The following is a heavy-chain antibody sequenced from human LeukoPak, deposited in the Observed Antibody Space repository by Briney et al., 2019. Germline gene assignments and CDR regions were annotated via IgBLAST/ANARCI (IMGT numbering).Heavy chain of an antibody. CDR2: ISSSGTFI. V-gene: IGHV3-21*01. CDR3: AREPGTGIVVVGYMDV. Sequence: PGGSLRLSCAASGFTFSSYAMSWVRQAPGKGLEWVSSISSSGTFIYYADSLKGRFTISRDNANNSLDLQMNSLRDEDTAVYYCAREPGTGIVVVGYMDVWGKGTTVTVSS. CDR1: GFTFSSYA. D-gene: IGHD2-2*01. J-gene: IGHJ6*03.